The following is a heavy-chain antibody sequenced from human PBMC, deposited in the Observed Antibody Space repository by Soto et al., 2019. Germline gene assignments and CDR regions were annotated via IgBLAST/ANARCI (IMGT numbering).Heavy chain of an antibody. V-gene: IGHV1-46*01. D-gene: IGHD3-10*01. CDR3: GREAYGTGSHYYL. CDR1: GYTFTSYF. Sequence: ASVRVSCKAFGYTFTSYFLPWVRQAPGQGFGWMGIINPSGGSTSYAQKFQGRATMTRDTSTSTVYMELSSRRSEDTAVYYSGREAYGTGSHYYLWGR. CDR2: INPSGGST. J-gene: IGHJ2*01.